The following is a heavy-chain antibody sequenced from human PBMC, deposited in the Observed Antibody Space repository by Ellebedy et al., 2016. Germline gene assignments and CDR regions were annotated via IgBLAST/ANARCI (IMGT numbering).Heavy chain of an antibody. V-gene: IGHV3-66*01. D-gene: IGHD4-23*01. CDR1: RFTVSSDY. J-gene: IGHJ4*02. CDR3: AGGRWPNLT. Sequence: GGSLRLSXAASRFTVSSDYMTWVRQAPGKGLEWVSIIYSGTGTYYADSVKGRFTISRDNSDNTLNLQMNSLRADDTAVYFCAGGRWPNLTWGQGTLVTVSS. CDR2: IYSGTGT.